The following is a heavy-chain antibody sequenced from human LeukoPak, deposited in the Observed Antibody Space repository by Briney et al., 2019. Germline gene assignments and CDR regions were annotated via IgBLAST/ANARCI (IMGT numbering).Heavy chain of an antibody. Sequence: TGGSLRLSCAASGFTFSSYWMSWVRQAPGKGLEWVANIKQDGSEKYYVDSVKGRFTISRDNAKNSLYLQMNSLRAEDTAVYYCAKDRGGYYDSSGYHRNDAFDIWGQGTMVTVSS. CDR3: AKDRGGYYDSSGYHRNDAFDI. J-gene: IGHJ3*02. CDR2: IKQDGSEK. V-gene: IGHV3-7*01. CDR1: GFTFSSYW. D-gene: IGHD3-22*01.